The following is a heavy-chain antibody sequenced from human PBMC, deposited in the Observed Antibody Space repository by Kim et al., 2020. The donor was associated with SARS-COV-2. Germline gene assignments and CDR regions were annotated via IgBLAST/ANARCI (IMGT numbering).Heavy chain of an antibody. V-gene: IGHV1-2*06. Sequence: ASVKVSCKASGYTLTDQYMHWLRQAPGQRLEWMGRINPKSGGTNYAQKFQGRVTMTRDKSISTAYMELSRLRSDDTAVYYCAVGLEAVFGVVITFYYGMDVWGQGTTVTVAS. CDR3: AVGLEAVFGVVITFYYGMDV. CDR1: GYTLTDQY. J-gene: IGHJ6*02. D-gene: IGHD3-3*01. CDR2: INPKSGGT.